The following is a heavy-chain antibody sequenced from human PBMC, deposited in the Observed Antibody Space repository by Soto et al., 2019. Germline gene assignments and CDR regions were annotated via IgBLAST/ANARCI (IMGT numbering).Heavy chain of an antibody. CDR2: IDSRGSTI. D-gene: IGHD4-17*01. J-gene: IGHJ4*02. Sequence: EVQLVESGGALVQPGESLRVSCTASGFTFSTYSMNWVRQAPGKGLEWLSYIDSRGSTIYYADSVKGRFTISRDNAKNSLYLQMNSLRAEDTAVYNCARDRDGDPYYFDYWGQGTLVTVSS. CDR3: ARDRDGDPYYFDY. V-gene: IGHV3-48*01. CDR1: GFTFSTYS.